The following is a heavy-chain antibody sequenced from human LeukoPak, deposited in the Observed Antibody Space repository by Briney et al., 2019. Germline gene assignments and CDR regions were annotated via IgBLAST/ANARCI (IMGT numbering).Heavy chain of an antibody. J-gene: IGHJ4*02. V-gene: IGHV4-59*01. CDR2: VFNNGGT. D-gene: IGHD5-12*01. CDR3: VASYGGYVLDY. Sequence: SETLSLTCSVSGVSIGSYHWNWIRQPSGKGLEWVGIVFNNGGTKHNPSLKSRVAISVDTSKNQFALKLSSVTAADTAVYYCVASYGGYVLDYWGQGALVIVSS. CDR1: GVSIGSYH.